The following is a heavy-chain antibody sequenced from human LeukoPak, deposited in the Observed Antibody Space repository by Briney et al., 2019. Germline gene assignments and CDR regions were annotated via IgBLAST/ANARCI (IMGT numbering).Heavy chain of an antibody. CDR3: AKDPLSSGWYGRTYYFDY. D-gene: IGHD6-19*01. CDR2: ISGSGGST. Sequence: PGESLRLSCAASGFTFSSYAMSWVRQAPGKGLEWVSAISGSGGSTYYADSVKGRFTISRDNSKNTLYLQMNSLRAEDTAVYYCAKDPLSSGWYGRTYYFDYWGQGTLVTVSS. J-gene: IGHJ4*02. V-gene: IGHV3-23*01. CDR1: GFTFSSYA.